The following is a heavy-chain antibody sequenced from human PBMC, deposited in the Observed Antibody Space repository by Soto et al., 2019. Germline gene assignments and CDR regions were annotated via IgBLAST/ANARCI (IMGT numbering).Heavy chain of an antibody. CDR1: GGSFSGYY. CDR2: INHSGST. CDR3: ARGDVVVPAAMLRLNWFDP. D-gene: IGHD2-2*01. Sequence: SETLSLTCAVYGGSFSGYYWSWIRQPPGKGLEWIGEINHSGSTNYNPSLKSRVTISVDTSKNQSSLKLSSVTAADTAVYYCARGDVVVPAAMLRLNWFDPWGQGTLVTVSS. J-gene: IGHJ5*02. V-gene: IGHV4-34*01.